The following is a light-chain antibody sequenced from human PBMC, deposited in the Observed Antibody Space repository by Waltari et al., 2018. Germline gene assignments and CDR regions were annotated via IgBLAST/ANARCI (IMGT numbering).Light chain of an antibody. J-gene: IGKJ1*01. CDR3: QHYLRLPVS. CDR1: QSVGRT. CDR2: GAP. V-gene: IGKV3-20*01. Sequence: EIVLTQSPGTLSLSPGERATLSCRASQSVGRTLAWYQQRPGQAPRLLMYGAPIRAADIPDRFAGSGSGTDFSLTINRLEPEDFAVYYCQHYLRLPVSFGQGTKVEIK.